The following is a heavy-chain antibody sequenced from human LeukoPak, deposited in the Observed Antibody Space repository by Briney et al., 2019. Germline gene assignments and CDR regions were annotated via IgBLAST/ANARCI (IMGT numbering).Heavy chain of an antibody. CDR2: IKQDGSEK. Sequence: QPGGSRRLSCAASGFTFSSYWMSWVRQAPGKGLEWVANIKQDGSEKYYVDSVKGRFTISRDNAKNSLYLQMNSLRAEDTAVYYCARDPSVGAFDIWGQGTMVTVSS. V-gene: IGHV3-7*01. D-gene: IGHD4-23*01. CDR3: ARDPSVGAFDI. J-gene: IGHJ3*02. CDR1: GFTFSSYW.